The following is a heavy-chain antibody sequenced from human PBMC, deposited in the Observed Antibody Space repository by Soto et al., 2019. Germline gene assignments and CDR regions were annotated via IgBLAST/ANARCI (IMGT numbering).Heavy chain of an antibody. CDR1: GGTFSSYA. J-gene: IGHJ3*02. D-gene: IGHD3-22*01. Sequence: SVKVSCKASGGTFSSYAISWVRQAPGQGLEWMGGILPSFGTANYAQKFQGRVTITADTSTSTAYMELNSLRSEDTAVYYCARDSHYYDSSGYYLDAFDIWGQGTMVTVSS. CDR2: ILPSFGTA. V-gene: IGHV1-69*06. CDR3: ARDSHYYDSSGYYLDAFDI.